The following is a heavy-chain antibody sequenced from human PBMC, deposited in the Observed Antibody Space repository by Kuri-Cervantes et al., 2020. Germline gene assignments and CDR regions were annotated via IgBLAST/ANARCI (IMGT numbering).Heavy chain of an antibody. D-gene: IGHD5-18*01. CDR1: GFSLSTSGMR. V-gene: IGHV2-70*12. CDR2: IDWDDDK. J-gene: IGHJ3*02. Sequence: SGPTLVKPTQTLTLTCTFSGFSLSTSGMRVNWIRQPPGKALEWLARIDWDDDKFYSTSLKTRLTITKDTSKNQVVLTMTNMDPVDTATYYCAHRRVSGGYSVDAFDIWGQGTMVTVSS. CDR3: AHRRVSGGYSVDAFDI.